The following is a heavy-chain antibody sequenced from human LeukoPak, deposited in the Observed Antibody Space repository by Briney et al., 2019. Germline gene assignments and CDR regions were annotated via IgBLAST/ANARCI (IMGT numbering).Heavy chain of an antibody. V-gene: IGHV3-30*18. CDR3: AKGISILVVAYAFDI. D-gene: IGHD3-22*01. CDR2: ISYGGSNK. CDR1: RFTFSSYG. Sequence: PGGSLTLPCAASRFTFSSYGIHWVRHAPGKRLEWEEVISYGGSNKYYADFVKGRLTISRHNYKHTLYVKMNSQRAEYRAVFYFAKGISILVVAYAFDIWGEGTMVTVSS. J-gene: IGHJ3*02.